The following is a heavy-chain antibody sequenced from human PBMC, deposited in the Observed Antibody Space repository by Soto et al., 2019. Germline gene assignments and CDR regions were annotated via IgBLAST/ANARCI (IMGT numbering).Heavy chain of an antibody. V-gene: IGHV1-46*01. CDR3: ARDPVPSDAGPVRYPADI. D-gene: IGHD2-2*02. CDR1: GYTFTTYY. CDR2: INPNGGST. J-gene: IGHJ3*02. Sequence: QVRLVQSGAEVKKPGASVTVSCRASGYTFTTYYLHWVRQAPGQGLEWMGIINPNGGSTTYSQHCQGRITMTRDTSANTVYMELSGLTSEDTAVYFCARDPVPSDAGPVRYPADIWGQGALVTISS.